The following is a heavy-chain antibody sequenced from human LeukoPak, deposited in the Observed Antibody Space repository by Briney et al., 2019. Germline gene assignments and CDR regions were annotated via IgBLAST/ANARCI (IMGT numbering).Heavy chain of an antibody. V-gene: IGHV3-23*01. D-gene: IGHD1-26*01. Sequence: GGSLTLTCVASGHTFNNYAMHWVRQAPGKGLEWVTTINGNGAATYYADSFKGRFLISRDDSKSTVYLRMNKLRVEDSGLYYCANGLAASGNFLLRDYYYFIDVWGKGTTVIVS. J-gene: IGHJ6*03. CDR3: ANGLAASGNFLLRDYYYFIDV. CDR2: INGNGAAT. CDR1: GHTFNNYA.